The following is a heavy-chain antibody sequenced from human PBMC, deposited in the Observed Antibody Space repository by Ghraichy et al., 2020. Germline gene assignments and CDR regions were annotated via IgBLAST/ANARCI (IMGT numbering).Heavy chain of an antibody. D-gene: IGHD3-3*01. CDR2: ISGSGGST. J-gene: IGHJ4*02. CDR1: GFTFSSYA. CDR3: AKGEEILEWLFRAQYYFDY. V-gene: IGHV3-23*01. Sequence: GGSLRLSCAASGFTFSSYAMSWVRQAPGKGLEWVSAISGSGGSTYYADSVKGRFTISRDNSKNTLYLQMNSLRAEDTAVYYCAKGEEILEWLFRAQYYFDYWGQGTLVTVSS.